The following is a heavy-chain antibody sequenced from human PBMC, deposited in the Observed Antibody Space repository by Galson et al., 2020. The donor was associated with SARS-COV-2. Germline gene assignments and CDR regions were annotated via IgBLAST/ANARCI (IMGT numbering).Heavy chain of an antibody. CDR2: FDPEDGET. Sequence: ASVKVSCKVSGYTVIESSMHWVRQAPGKGLEWMGGFDPEDGETKYAQKFQGRVTMILDTSTDTAYMELSSLRSEDTAVYYCATDRMFGFYGMDVWGQGTTVTVSS. CDR1: GYTVIESS. J-gene: IGHJ6*02. CDR3: ATDRMFGFYGMDV. D-gene: IGHD3-10*02. V-gene: IGHV1-24*01.